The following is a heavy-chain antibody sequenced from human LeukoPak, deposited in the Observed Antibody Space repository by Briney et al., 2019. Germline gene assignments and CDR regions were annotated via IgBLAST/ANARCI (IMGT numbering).Heavy chain of an antibody. CDR2: IYTSGST. V-gene: IGHV4-4*09. CDR1: GGSISSYY. D-gene: IGHD1-26*01. Sequence: PSETLSLTCTVSGGSISSYYWSWVRQPPGKGLEWIGYIYTSGSTNYNPSLKSRVTISVDTSKNQFSLKLSSVTAADTAVYYCARTAVGAIFDYWDQGTLVTVSS. J-gene: IGHJ4*02. CDR3: ARTAVGAIFDY.